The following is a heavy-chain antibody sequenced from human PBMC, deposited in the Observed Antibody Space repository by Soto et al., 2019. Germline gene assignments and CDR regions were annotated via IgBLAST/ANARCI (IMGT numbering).Heavy chain of an antibody. J-gene: IGHJ4*02. Sequence: AVSMGLSCAASGFTFSSYGMHWVRQAPGKGLEWVAVISYDGSNKYYADSVKGRFTISRDNSKNTLYLQMNSLRAEDTAVYYCAKDERWLSIVFGSCFDYWGQGTLVTVSS. CDR2: ISYDGSNK. D-gene: IGHD2-21*01. CDR1: GFTFSSYG. V-gene: IGHV3-30*18. CDR3: AKDERWLSIVFGSCFDY.